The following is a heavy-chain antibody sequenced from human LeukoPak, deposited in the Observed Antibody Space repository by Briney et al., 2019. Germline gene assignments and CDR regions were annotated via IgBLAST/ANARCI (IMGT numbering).Heavy chain of an antibody. Sequence: ASVKVSCKASGYTFTSYYMHWVRQAPGQGLEWMGIINPSGGSTSYAQKFQGRVTMTRDMSTSTVYMELSSLRSEDTAVYYCARDAGMAAAGTGPPRSFDYWGQGTLVTVSS. J-gene: IGHJ4*02. CDR2: INPSGGST. V-gene: IGHV1-46*01. CDR1: GYTFTSYY. D-gene: IGHD6-13*01. CDR3: ARDAGMAAAGTGPPRSFDY.